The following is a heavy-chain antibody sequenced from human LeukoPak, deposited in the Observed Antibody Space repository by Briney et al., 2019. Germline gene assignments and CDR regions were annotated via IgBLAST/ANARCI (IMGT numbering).Heavy chain of an antibody. CDR1: GFDFGAYE. CDR2: INQGGSDK. Sequence: PGGSLRLSCAASGFDFGAYEMNWVRQAPGKGLEWVANINQGGSDKYYVDSVKGRFTISRDNANNLLYLQMNSLRGEDTAVYYCTRDRSRVEDDWGQGTLVTVSS. CDR3: TRDRSRVEDD. V-gene: IGHV3-7*01. D-gene: IGHD3-3*01. J-gene: IGHJ4*02.